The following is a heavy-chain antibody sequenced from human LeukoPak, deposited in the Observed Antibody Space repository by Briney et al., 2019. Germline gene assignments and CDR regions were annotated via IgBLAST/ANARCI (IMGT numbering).Heavy chain of an antibody. V-gene: IGHV3-23*01. CDR2: ISGSGLST. J-gene: IGHJ3*02. CDR3: AKAYTSGSYFIDDAFDI. D-gene: IGHD3-10*01. CDR1: GFTFSSYA. Sequence: GGSLRLSCAASGFTFSSYAMSWVRQAPGKGLEWVSAISGSGLSTYYADSVKGRFSISRDNSKSTLYLQMNSLRAEDTAVYYCAKAYTSGSYFIDDAFDIWGQGTMVTASS.